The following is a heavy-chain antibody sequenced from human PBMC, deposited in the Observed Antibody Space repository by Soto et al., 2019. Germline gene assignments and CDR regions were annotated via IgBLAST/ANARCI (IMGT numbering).Heavy chain of an antibody. CDR1: GVSISSYY. V-gene: IGHV4-59*01. D-gene: IGHD6-13*01. CDR2: VSYRTTT. CDR3: ARVNLAGITSAGMDY. J-gene: IGHJ4*02. Sequence: SETLSLTCTVSGVSISSYYWSWIRQPPGKGLEWIGYVSYRTTTNNNPSLESRVIMSLDTSKNQISLKLSSVTAADTAVYYCARVNLAGITSAGMDYWGQGTLVTVSS.